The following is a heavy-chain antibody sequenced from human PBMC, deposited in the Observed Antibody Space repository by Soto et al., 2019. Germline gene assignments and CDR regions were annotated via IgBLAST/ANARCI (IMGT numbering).Heavy chain of an antibody. CDR1: GFTFSTYA. V-gene: IGHV3-23*05. D-gene: IGHD5-18*01. CDR2: IDNSGGIT. Sequence: GGSLRLSCAASGFTFSTYAMSWVRQAPGKGLEWVSTIDNSGGITYYADSVKGRFTISRDNSKNTLYLQMNGLRAEDTAVYYCAKGGYNYGFLFDCWGQGT. CDR3: AKGGYNYGFLFDC. J-gene: IGHJ4*02.